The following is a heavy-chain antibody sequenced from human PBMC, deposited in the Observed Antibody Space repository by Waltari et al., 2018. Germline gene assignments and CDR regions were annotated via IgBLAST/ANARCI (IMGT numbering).Heavy chain of an antibody. J-gene: IGHJ5*02. Sequence: QVQLVQSGAEVKKPGASVTVSCKASGYTFTSHDINWVRQATGQGLEWMGWMNPNSGNTGYAQKFQGRVTITRNTSISTAYMELSSLRSEDTAVYYCAREGSGGNGNWFDPWGQGTLVTVSS. D-gene: IGHD2-15*01. CDR1: GYTFTSHD. CDR2: MNPNSGNT. V-gene: IGHV1-8*03. CDR3: AREGSGGNGNWFDP.